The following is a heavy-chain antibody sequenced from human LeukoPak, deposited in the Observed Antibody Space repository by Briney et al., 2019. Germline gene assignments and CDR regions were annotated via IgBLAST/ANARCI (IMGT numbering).Heavy chain of an antibody. V-gene: IGHV4-59*12. Sequence: SETLSLICSGSGGFISNYYWNWIRQSPGKGLEWMGFVFHGGNVNYNPSLRSRVTMSLDTSRNQLSLKLNFVTAADTAVYYCASGTVSGVLTPRSFHRWGRGTLVTVSS. CDR1: GGFISNYY. CDR2: VFHGGNV. CDR3: ASGTVSGVLTPRSFHR. D-gene: IGHD3-3*01. J-gene: IGHJ4*02.